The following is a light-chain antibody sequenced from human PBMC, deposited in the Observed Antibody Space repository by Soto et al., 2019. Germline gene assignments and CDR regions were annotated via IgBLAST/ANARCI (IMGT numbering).Light chain of an antibody. J-gene: IGLJ1*01. CDR1: TSDIGFSYY. CDR3: SSYTSSNTYV. Sequence: SSLTHSSSFSVSPGQSITISCTGTTSDIGFSYYVSWYQQHPDKAPKLIIYDVSDRPSGVSDRFSGSKSGNTASLTISGLQAEDAADYYCSSYTSSNTYVFGTGTKVTVL. V-gene: IGLV2-14*03. CDR2: DVS.